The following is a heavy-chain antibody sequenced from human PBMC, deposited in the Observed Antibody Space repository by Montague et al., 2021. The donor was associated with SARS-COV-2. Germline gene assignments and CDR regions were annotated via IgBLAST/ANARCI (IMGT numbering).Heavy chain of an antibody. CDR3: TRDRDYGDYLNWFNP. D-gene: IGHD4-17*01. Sequence: SLRLSCAASGLTISSYWMSWVRQAPGRGLEWVANIRQDGSDKYYLDSVRGRFTIFRDNAKNSLYVQMNSLTAADTGVYYCTRDRDYGDYLNWFNPWGQGTLVTVSP. V-gene: IGHV3-7*01. J-gene: IGHJ5*02. CDR1: GLTISSYW. CDR2: IRQDGSDK.